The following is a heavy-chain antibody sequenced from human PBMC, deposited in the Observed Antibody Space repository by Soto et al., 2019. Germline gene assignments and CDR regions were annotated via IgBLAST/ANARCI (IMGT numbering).Heavy chain of an antibody. CDR1: GFAFSSYA. J-gene: IGHJ4*02. V-gene: IGHV3-23*01. D-gene: IGHD6-13*01. CDR2: ISGSGGST. CDR3: AKDQSSSWYFDY. Sequence: RLSCAASGFAFSSYAMSWVRQAPGKGLEWVSAISGSGGSTYYADSVKGRFTISRDNSKNTLYLQMNSLRAEDTAVYYRAKDQSSSWYFDYWGQGTLVTVSS.